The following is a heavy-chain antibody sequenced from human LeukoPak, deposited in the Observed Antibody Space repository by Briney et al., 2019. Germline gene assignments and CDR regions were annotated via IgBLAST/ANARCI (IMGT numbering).Heavy chain of an antibody. V-gene: IGHV3-23*01. D-gene: IGHD6-13*01. CDR1: GFTFSSYA. CDR3: AKASTLGYTSIWYLDY. J-gene: IGHJ4*02. CDR2: VSGSGGST. Sequence: RGCLRLSCAASGFTFSSYAMNWVRQAPGEGLGWVSAVSGSGGSTYYADSVKGRFTISRDNSKDTLYLQMNSLKADDTALYYCAKASTLGYTSIWYLDYWGQGTLVTVSS.